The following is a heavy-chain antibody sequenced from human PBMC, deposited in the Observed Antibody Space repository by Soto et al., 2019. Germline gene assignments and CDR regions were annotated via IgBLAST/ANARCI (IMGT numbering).Heavy chain of an antibody. D-gene: IGHD2-15*01. Sequence: SETLSLTCAVYGGSFSGYYWSWIRQPPGMGLEWIGEINRSGSTNYNPSLKSRVTISVDTSKNQFSLKLSPVTAADTAVYYCARGVVVVAATNYHFDYWGQGTLVTVSS. CDR3: ARGVVVVAATNYHFDY. V-gene: IGHV4-34*01. J-gene: IGHJ4*02. CDR1: GGSFSGYY. CDR2: INRSGST.